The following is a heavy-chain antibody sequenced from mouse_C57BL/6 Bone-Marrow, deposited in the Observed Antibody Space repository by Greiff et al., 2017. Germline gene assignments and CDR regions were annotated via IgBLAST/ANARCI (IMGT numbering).Heavy chain of an antibody. CDR1: GFTFNTYA. J-gene: IGHJ2*01. Sequence: EVKVVESGGGLVQPKGSLKLSCAASGFTFNTYAMHWVRQAPGKGLEWVARIRSKSSNYATYYADSVKDRFTISRDDSQSMLYLQMNNLKTEDTAMYHCVRGSVARDYFDYWGQGTTLTVSS. CDR2: IRSKSSNYAT. D-gene: IGHD1-1*01. CDR3: VRGSVARDYFDY. V-gene: IGHV10-3*01.